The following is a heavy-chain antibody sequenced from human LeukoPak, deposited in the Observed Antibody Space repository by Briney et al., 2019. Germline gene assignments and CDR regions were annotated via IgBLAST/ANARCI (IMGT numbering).Heavy chain of an antibody. CDR2: ISYDGSNK. CDR3: ARPGDILTGPFPYYFDY. J-gene: IGHJ4*02. D-gene: IGHD3-9*01. CDR1: GFTFSSYA. V-gene: IGHV3-30-3*01. Sequence: GRSLRLSCAASGFTFSSYAMHWVRQAPGKGLEWVAVISYDGSNKYYADSVKGRFTISRDNSKNTLYLQMNSLRAEDTAVYYCARPGDILTGPFPYYFDYWGQGTLVTVSS.